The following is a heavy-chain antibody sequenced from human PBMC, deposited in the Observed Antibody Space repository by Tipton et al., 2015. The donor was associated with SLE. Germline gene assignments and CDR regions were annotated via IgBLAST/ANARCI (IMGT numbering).Heavy chain of an antibody. J-gene: IGHJ4*02. CDR2: VFDSGIT. V-gene: IGHV4-59*11. CDR1: SGSIDSHY. CDR3: ARGADIVVVAAVYFDY. D-gene: IGHD2-2*01. Sequence: TLSLTCTVSSGSIDSHYWSWIRQPPGKGLEWIGFVFDSGITNYNPSLESRVTLSVDTSKNQISLNLSSVTAADTAVYYCARGADIVVVAAVYFDYWGQGTLVTVSS.